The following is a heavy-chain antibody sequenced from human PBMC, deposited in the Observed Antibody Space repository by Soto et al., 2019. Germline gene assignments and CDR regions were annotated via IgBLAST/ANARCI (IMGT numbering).Heavy chain of an antibody. Sequence: EVQLVESGGDLVQPGGSLRLSCAASGFTFSDFWMSWVRQAPGKGLDWVANIKHDGSEKYYVDSVEGRFTISRDYTKDSLYLQMNSLRAEDTAVYYCARGGSWGPDCWGQGTLVTVSS. D-gene: IGHD2-15*01. CDR2: IKHDGSEK. V-gene: IGHV3-7*01. J-gene: IGHJ4*02. CDR3: ARGGSWGPDC. CDR1: GFTFSDFW.